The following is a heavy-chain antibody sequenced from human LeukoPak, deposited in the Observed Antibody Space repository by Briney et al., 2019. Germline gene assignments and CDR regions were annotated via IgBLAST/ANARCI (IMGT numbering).Heavy chain of an antibody. CDR2: IRQDGDEK. V-gene: IGHV3-7*01. CDR1: GFSLSRYR. J-gene: IGHJ4*02. Sequence: GGSLRLSCTASGFSLSRYRMSWVRQAPGKGLEWVANIRQDGDEKHYVDSVKGRLTISRDNAKNSVYLQMTSLRAEDTAVYFCAREGDTSPGLDYWGQGALVTVSS. CDR3: AREGDTSPGLDY.